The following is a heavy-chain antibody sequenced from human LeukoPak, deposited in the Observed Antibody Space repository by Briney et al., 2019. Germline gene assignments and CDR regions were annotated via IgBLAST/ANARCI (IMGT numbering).Heavy chain of an antibody. D-gene: IGHD2-15*01. Sequence: GGSLRLSCAASGFTVSANYMNWVRQAPGKGLEWVSVIYSGGSTYYADSVKGRFTISRDNSKNTLYLQMNSLRAEDTAVYYCARGRIGYSSGGSCWGHAFDIWGQGTMVTVSS. CDR1: GFTVSANY. V-gene: IGHV3-53*01. CDR3: ARGRIGYSSGGSCWGHAFDI. CDR2: IYSGGST. J-gene: IGHJ3*02.